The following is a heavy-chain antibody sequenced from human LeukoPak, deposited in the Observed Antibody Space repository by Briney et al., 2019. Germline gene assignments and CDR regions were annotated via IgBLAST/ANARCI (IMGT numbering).Heavy chain of an antibody. J-gene: IGHJ4*02. Sequence: SETLSLTCTVSGGSISSYYWSWIRQPAGKGLEWIGRIYYSGSTYYNPSLKSRVTISVDTSKNQFSLKLSSVTAADTAVYYCSREAYDSSGYGDYWGQGTLVTVSS. CDR3: SREAYDSSGYGDY. V-gene: IGHV4-4*07. CDR2: IYYSGST. CDR1: GGSISSYY. D-gene: IGHD3-22*01.